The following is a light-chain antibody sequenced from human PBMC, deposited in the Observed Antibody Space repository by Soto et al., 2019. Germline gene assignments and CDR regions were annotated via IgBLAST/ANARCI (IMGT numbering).Light chain of an antibody. CDR3: LQYYNYPRT. J-gene: IGKJ1*01. Sequence: AIQMTHSPSSLSASVGDRVTITCRASQGIRNDLGWYQQKPGKAPKLLIYAASSLQSGVPSRFSRSGSGTDFTLTISSLQPEDFATYYCLQYYNYPRTFGYGNKVDIX. CDR2: AAS. V-gene: IGKV1-6*01. CDR1: QGIRND.